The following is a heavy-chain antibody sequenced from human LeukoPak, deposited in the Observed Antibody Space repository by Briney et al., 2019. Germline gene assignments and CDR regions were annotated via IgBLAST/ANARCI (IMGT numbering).Heavy chain of an antibody. V-gene: IGHV4-31*03. D-gene: IGHD3-22*01. Sequence: SETLSLTCTVSGGSISSGGYYWSWIRQHPGKGLEWIGYIYYSGSTYYNPSLKCRVTISVDTSKNQFSLKLSSVTAADTAVYYCARALDDSSGYYYVGAFDIWGQGTMVTVSS. CDR2: IYYSGST. CDR1: GGSISSGGYY. J-gene: IGHJ3*02. CDR3: ARALDDSSGYYYVGAFDI.